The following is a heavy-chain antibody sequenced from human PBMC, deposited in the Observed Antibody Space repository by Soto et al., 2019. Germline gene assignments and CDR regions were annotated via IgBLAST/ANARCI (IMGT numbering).Heavy chain of an antibody. J-gene: IGHJ4*02. Sequence: WETLSLTGTVSGGSISSYYWSWIRQPPGKGLEWIGYIYYSGSTNYNPSLKSRVTISVDTSKNQFSLKLSSVTAADTAVYYCARILSSGYYQSSLTFDYWGQGTLVTVSS. CDR2: IYYSGST. CDR3: ARILSSGYYQSSLTFDY. D-gene: IGHD3-22*01. CDR1: GGSISSYY. V-gene: IGHV4-59*01.